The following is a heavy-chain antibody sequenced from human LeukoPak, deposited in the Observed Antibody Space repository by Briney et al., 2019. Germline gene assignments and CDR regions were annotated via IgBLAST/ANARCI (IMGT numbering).Heavy chain of an antibody. Sequence: SETLSLTCAVYGGSFSGYYWSWIRQPPGKGLEWNGEINHSGSTNYNPSLKSRVTISVDTSKNQFSLKLSSVTAADTAVYYCARARPVGATTGNFDYWGQGTLVTVSS. J-gene: IGHJ4*02. CDR3: ARARPVGATTGNFDY. D-gene: IGHD1-26*01. CDR2: INHSGST. CDR1: GGSFSGYY. V-gene: IGHV4-34*01.